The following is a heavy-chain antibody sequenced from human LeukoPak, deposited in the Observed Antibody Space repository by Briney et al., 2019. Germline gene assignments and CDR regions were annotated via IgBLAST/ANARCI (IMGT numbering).Heavy chain of an antibody. V-gene: IGHV1-69*06. Sequence: GASVKVSCKASGYTFTSYYMHWVRQAPGQGLEWMGGIIPIFGTANYAQKFQGRVTITADKSTSTAYMELSSLRSEDTAVYYCASPGLGYCSGGSCYSEAFDIWGQGTMVTVSS. J-gene: IGHJ3*02. D-gene: IGHD2-15*01. CDR1: GYTFTSYY. CDR2: IIPIFGTA. CDR3: ASPGLGYCSGGSCYSEAFDI.